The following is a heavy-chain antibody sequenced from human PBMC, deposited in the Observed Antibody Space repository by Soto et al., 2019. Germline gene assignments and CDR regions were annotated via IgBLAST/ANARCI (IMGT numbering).Heavy chain of an antibody. V-gene: IGHV1-3*01. CDR3: ARVTTVETGSY. Sequence: QVQLVQSGAEVKKPGASVKVSCKASGYTFTSYAMHWVRQAPGQRLEWMGWINAGNGNTKYSQKLQGRVTMTTDTSTSTAYMELRSLRSDDTAVYYCARVTTVETGSYWGQGTLVTVSS. CDR1: GYTFTSYA. D-gene: IGHD4-17*01. CDR2: INAGNGNT. J-gene: IGHJ4*02.